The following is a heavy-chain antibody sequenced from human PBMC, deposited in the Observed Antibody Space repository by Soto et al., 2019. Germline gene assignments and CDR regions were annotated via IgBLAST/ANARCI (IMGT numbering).Heavy chain of an antibody. CDR3: AREGGYVDY. J-gene: IGHJ4*02. D-gene: IGHD1-1*01. CDR2: IDESGDS. Sequence: SSETLSLTCTVSGGPIRSSSHYLGWIRQSPGTGLEWIGSIDESGDSYYNPSLKSRVTIFVDTSKNQFSLKLISVTGADSAIYYCAREGGYVDYWGQGTLVTVSS. V-gene: IGHV4-39*02. CDR1: GGPIRSSSHY.